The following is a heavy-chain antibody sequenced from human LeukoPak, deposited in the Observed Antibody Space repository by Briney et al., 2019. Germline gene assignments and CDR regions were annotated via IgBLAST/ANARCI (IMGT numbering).Heavy chain of an antibody. CDR1: GFTFSSYG. J-gene: IGHJ3*01. V-gene: IGHV3-7*01. Sequence: GGSLRLSRAASGFTFSSYGMHWVRQAPGKGLEWVAYMKEDGREIYYVDSVKGRFTISRDNAENSVFLQMNSLRAEDTAVYFCARGVYAFDVWGQGTLVTVSS. CDR2: MKEDGREI. CDR3: ARGVYAFDV.